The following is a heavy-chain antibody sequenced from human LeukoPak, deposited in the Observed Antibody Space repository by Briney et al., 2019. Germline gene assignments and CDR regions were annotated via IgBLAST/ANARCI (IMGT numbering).Heavy chain of an antibody. J-gene: IGHJ4*02. CDR2: ISGSGGST. CDR3: AKDQNDFWSGLRYYFDY. V-gene: IGHV3-23*01. CDR1: GFTFSSYA. D-gene: IGHD3-3*01. Sequence: GGSLRLSCAASGFTFSSYAMSWVRQAPGKGLVWVSAISGSGGSTYYADSVKGRFTISRDNSKNTLYLQMNSLRAEDTAVYYCAKDQNDFWSGLRYYFDYWGQGTLVTVSS.